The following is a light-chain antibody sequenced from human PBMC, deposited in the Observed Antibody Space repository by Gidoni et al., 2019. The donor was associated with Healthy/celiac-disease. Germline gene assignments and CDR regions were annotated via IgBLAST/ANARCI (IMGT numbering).Light chain of an antibody. CDR2: LGS. J-gene: IGKJ2*01. Sequence: DIVMTQSPLSLPVTPGEPASISCRSSQSLLHSNGYNYLDWYLQKPGQSPQLLIYLGSNRASGVPDRVSGSGSGTDFTLKISRVEAEDVGVYYCMQALQTPRTFXXXTKLEIK. CDR3: MQALQTPRT. CDR1: QSLLHSNGYNY. V-gene: IGKV2-28*01.